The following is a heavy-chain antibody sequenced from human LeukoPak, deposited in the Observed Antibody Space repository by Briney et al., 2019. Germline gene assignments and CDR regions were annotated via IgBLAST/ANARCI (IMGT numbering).Heavy chain of an antibody. CDR2: ISGSGGST. CDR3: VKSGYNRFDY. Sequence: PGGSLRLSCAASGFTCSSYAMSWVPQGPGKGREWVSAISGSGGSTYYADSVRGRFTISRDNSKNTLHLQMNSLRAEDTAVYYCVKSGYNRFDYWGQGALVTVSS. V-gene: IGHV3-23*01. CDR1: GFTCSSYA. J-gene: IGHJ4*02. D-gene: IGHD5-24*01.